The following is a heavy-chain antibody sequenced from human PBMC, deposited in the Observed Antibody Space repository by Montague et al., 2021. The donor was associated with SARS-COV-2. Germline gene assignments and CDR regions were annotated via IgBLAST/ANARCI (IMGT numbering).Heavy chain of an antibody. Sequence: SETLSLTCTVSGDSISSGGYFWGWIRQPPGKGLEWIASIHIGGTSYLNPSLKRRVTTSIDSSNNQFSLNVTSVTAADTAVYFCARSRDWYLGNWGQGTLATVSS. D-gene: IGHD3-9*01. J-gene: IGHJ4*02. CDR2: IHIGGTS. V-gene: IGHV4-39*07. CDR1: GDSISSGGYF. CDR3: ARSRDWYLGN.